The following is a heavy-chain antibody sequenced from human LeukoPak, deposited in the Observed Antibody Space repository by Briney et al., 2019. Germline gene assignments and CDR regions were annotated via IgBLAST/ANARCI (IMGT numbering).Heavy chain of an antibody. Sequence: SETLSLTCAVYGGSFSGYYWSWIRQPPGKGLEWIGEINHSGSTNYNPSLKSRVTISVDTSKNKFSLKLSSVTAADTAVYYCARPLGSRRTDFDYWGQGTLVTVSS. CDR1: GGSFSGYY. D-gene: IGHD6-13*01. V-gene: IGHV4-34*01. CDR2: INHSGST. J-gene: IGHJ4*02. CDR3: ARPLGSRRTDFDY.